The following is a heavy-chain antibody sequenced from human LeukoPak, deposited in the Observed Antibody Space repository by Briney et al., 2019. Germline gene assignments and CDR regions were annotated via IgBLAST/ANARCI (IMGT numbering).Heavy chain of an antibody. CDR1: GYSISSGYY. J-gene: IGHJ4*02. D-gene: IGHD5-12*01. Sequence: SETLSLTCAVSGYSISSGYYWGWIRQPPGKGLEWIGSIYQTGSTYCNPSLESRVTISVDKSKNQVSLKLSSVTAADTAVYYCARSYSSYDTYCFDYWGQGSLVTVS. V-gene: IGHV4-38-2*01. CDR2: IYQTGST. CDR3: ARSYSSYDTYCFDY.